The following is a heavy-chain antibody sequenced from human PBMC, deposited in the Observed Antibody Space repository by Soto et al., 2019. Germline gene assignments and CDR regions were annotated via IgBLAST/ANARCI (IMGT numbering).Heavy chain of an antibody. CDR1: GFTFSNYA. J-gene: IGHJ4*02. CDR3: ARRSSGWYFDY. D-gene: IGHD6-19*01. Sequence: EVQLLESGGGLVQPEGSLRLSCAAPGFTFSNYAMNWVRQAPGKGLEWVSVISGSGGSTYYADSVKGRFTISRDNSKNTLYLQMNSLRGEDTAVYYCARRSSGWYFDYWGQGTLVTVSS. V-gene: IGHV3-23*01. CDR2: ISGSGGST.